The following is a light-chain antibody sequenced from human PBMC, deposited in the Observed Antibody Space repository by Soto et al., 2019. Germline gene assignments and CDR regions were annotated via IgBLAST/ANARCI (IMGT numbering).Light chain of an antibody. V-gene: IGLV1-40*01. CDR3: QSYDSSLSAHYV. Sequence: QSVLTQPPSVSGAPGQRVTISCTGSSSNIGAGYDVHWYQQLPGTAPKLLIYVNNNRPSGVPDRFSGSKSGTSASLAITGLQAEDEADYYCQSYDSSLSAHYVFGTGTKVTVL. CDR2: VNN. CDR1: SSNIGAGYD. J-gene: IGLJ1*01.